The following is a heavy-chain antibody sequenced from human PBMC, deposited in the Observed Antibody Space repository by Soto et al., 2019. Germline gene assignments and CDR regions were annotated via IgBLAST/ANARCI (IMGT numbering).Heavy chain of an antibody. D-gene: IGHD2-15*01. CDR2: SYYSGTT. J-gene: IGHJ6*02. Sequence: SETLSLTCTVSGASISVHSYYWTWIRQPPGKGLEWIGSSYYSGTTYFNPSLKSRATISVDTSKNQFSLRLTSVTAADTAVYYCAPLSVSLSGPYGIHVWGQGTTVTVSS. CDR3: APLSVSLSGPYGIHV. CDR1: GASISVHSYY. V-gene: IGHV4-39*01.